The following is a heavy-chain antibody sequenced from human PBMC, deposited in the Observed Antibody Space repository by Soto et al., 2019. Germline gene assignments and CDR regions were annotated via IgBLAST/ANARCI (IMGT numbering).Heavy chain of an antibody. CDR2: IIPIFGTA. Sequence: SSGKVSCKASGGTFSSYAISWVRQAPGQGLEWMGGIIPIFGTANYAQKFQGRVTITADESTSTAYMELSSLRSEDTAVYYCARGSLLTTVTTFDYWGQGTLVTVSS. CDR1: GGTFSSYA. CDR3: ARGSLLTTVTTFDY. J-gene: IGHJ4*02. D-gene: IGHD4-17*01. V-gene: IGHV1-69*13.